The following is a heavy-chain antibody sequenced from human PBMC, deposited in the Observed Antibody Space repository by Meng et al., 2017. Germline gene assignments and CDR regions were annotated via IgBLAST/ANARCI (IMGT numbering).Heavy chain of an antibody. CDR2: IYYSGST. J-gene: IGHJ6*02. V-gene: IGHV4-61*01. Sequence: GSLRLSCTVSGGSVSSGSYYWSWIRQPPGKGLEWIGYIYYSGSTNYNPSLKSRVTISVDTSKNQFSLKLSSVTAADTAVYYCARDRDGYNYYYYYGMDVWGQGTTVTVSS. D-gene: IGHD5-24*01. CDR3: ARDRDGYNYYYYYGMDV. CDR1: GGSVSSGSYY.